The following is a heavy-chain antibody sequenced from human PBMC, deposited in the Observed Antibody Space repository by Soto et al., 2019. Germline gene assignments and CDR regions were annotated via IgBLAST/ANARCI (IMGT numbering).Heavy chain of an antibody. J-gene: IGHJ6*02. CDR3: ARIPTTKIYYYYGMDV. D-gene: IGHD1-1*01. CDR2: INHSGST. V-gene: IGHV4-34*01. Sequence: SETLSLTCAVYGGSFSGYYWSWIRQPPGKGLEWIGGINHSGSTNYNPSLKSRVTISVDTSKNQFSLKLSSVTAADTAVYYCARIPTTKIYYYYGMDVWGQGTTVTVSS. CDR1: GGSFSGYY.